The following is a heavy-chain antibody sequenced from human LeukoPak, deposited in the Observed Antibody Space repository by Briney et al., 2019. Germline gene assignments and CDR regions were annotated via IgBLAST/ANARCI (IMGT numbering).Heavy chain of an antibody. J-gene: IGHJ6*02. CDR1: GFTFSSYA. V-gene: IGHV3-23*01. Sequence: GGSLRLSCAASGFTFSSYAMSWVRHAPGEGLEWVSAISDSGGTTYYADSVKGRFTISRDNAKNSLYLQMDSLRAEDTAVYYCARGLRYYYYGMDVWGQGTTVTVSS. D-gene: IGHD3-16*01. CDR3: ARGLRYYYYGMDV. CDR2: ISDSGGTT.